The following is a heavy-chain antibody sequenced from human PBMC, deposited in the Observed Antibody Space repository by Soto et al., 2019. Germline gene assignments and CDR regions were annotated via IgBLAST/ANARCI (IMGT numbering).Heavy chain of an antibody. CDR1: GYTFTSYY. J-gene: IGHJ4*02. V-gene: IGHV1-46*01. CDR3: ARGVESSGYYYDPLFFDY. D-gene: IGHD3-22*01. CDR2: INPSGGST. Sequence: GASVKVSCKASGYTFTSYYMHWVRQAPGQGLEWMGIINPSGGSTSYAQKFQGRVTMTRDTSTSTVYMELSSLRSEDTAVYYCARGVESSGYYYDPLFFDYWGQGTLVTVS.